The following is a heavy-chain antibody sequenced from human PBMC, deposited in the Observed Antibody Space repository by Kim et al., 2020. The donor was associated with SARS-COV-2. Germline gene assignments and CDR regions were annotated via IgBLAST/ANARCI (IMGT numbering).Heavy chain of an antibody. Sequence: GGSLRLSCAASGFTFSSYGMHWVRQAPGKGLEWVAVISYDGSNKYYADSVKGRFTISRDNSKNTLYLQMNSLRAEDTAVYYCAKDWRYYDSSGYYYETDYWGQGTLVTVSS. CDR3: AKDWRYYDSSGYYYETDY. CDR1: GFTFSSYG. D-gene: IGHD3-22*01. CDR2: ISYDGSNK. V-gene: IGHV3-30*18. J-gene: IGHJ4*02.